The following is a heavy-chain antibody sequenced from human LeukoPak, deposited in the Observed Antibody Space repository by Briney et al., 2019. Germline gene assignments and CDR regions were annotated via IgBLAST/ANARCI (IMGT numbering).Heavy chain of an antibody. Sequence: GGSLRLSCTASGFNFGSDAMHWVRQAPGKGLEWVAFIWSDRSNDHYADSVKGRFTISRDNSKNTVCLQMNSLRVEDTAVYYCARDPSGSGWSLSDWGQGTPVTVSS. D-gene: IGHD6-19*01. CDR1: GFNFGSDA. V-gene: IGHV3-33*01. CDR3: ARDPSGSGWSLSD. CDR2: IWSDRSND. J-gene: IGHJ4*02.